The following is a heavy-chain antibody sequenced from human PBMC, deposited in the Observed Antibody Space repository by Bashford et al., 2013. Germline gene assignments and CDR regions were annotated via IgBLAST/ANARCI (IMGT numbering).Heavy chain of an antibody. CDR1: EALQQLC. V-gene: IGHV1-69*05. CDR2: IIPIFGTA. D-gene: IGHD4-17*01. CDR3: ARFVILYGDFYFDY. Sequence: SVKVSCKASEALQQLCYQLGADRTLGQGLEWMGGIIPIFGTANYAQKFRGRVTMTRDTKTAYMELSSLRSDDTAVYFCARFVILYGDFYFDYWGQGTLVTVSS. J-gene: IGHJ4*02.